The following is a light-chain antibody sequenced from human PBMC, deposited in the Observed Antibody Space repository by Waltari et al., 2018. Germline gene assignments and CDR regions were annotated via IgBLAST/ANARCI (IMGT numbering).Light chain of an antibody. CDR2: GAS. V-gene: IGKV3-20*01. CDR1: QCVSRA. Sequence: EIVLTQSPGTLSLSPGERPTLSCRASQCVSRALAWYPQNPCQAPRLLIYGASNRATVIPDRFSGSGSGTAFSLTISSLEPEDFAVYYCQHYLRLPATFGQGTKVEIK. CDR3: QHYLRLPAT. J-gene: IGKJ1*01.